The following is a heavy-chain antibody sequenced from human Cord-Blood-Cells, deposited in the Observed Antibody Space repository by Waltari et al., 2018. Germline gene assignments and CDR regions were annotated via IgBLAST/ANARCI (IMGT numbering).Heavy chain of an antibody. CDR1: GFQPRTSGVV. CDR2: IYWDADK. CDR3: AHQYSSVTPYDY. Sequence: ITLKESGPKLVKPKQTSTLTSPSYGFQPRTSGVVLGWIRQPPGKALEWLALIYWDADKRYSPSLKSMLTITKDTSKNQVVLTMTNMDPVDTATYYCAHQYSSVTPYDYWGQGTLVTVSS. V-gene: IGHV2-5*02. J-gene: IGHJ4*02. D-gene: IGHD2-21*02.